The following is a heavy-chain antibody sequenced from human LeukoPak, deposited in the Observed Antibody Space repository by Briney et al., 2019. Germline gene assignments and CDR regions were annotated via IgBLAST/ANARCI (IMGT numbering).Heavy chain of an antibody. D-gene: IGHD6-19*01. CDR3: AHSPPTSSGWYHAFDI. J-gene: IGHJ3*02. V-gene: IGHV2-5*01. CDR2: IYWNDDK. CDR1: GFSLSTSGVG. Sequence: SGPTLVNPTQTLTLTCTFSGFSLSTSGVGVGWIRQPPGKALEWLALIYWNDDKRYSPSLKSRLTITKDTSKNQVVLTMTNMDPVDTATYCCAHSPPTSSGWYHAFDIWGQGTMVTVSS.